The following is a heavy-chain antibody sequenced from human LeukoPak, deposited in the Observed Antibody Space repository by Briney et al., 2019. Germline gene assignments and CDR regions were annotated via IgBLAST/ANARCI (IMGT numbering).Heavy chain of an antibody. CDR1: GGSISSSSYY. V-gene: IGHV4-39*07. J-gene: IGHJ6*02. CDR3: ARGPYCSSTSCYSYYYYGMDV. CDR2: INHSGST. Sequence: SETLSLTCTVSGGSISSSSYYWSWIRQPPGKGLEWIGEINHSGSTNYNPSLKSRVTISVDTSKNQFSLKLSSVTAADTAVYYCARGPYCSSTSCYSYYYYGMDVWGQGTTVTVSS. D-gene: IGHD2-2*01.